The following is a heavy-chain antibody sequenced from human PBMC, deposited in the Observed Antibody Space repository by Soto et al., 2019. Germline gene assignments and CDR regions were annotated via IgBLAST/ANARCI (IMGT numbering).Heavy chain of an antibody. CDR3: ARHYYDFWSGYYLDY. CDR1: GGSISSSSYY. Sequence: QLQLQESGPGLVKPSETLSLTCTVSGGSISSSSYYWGWIRQPPGKGLEWIGSIYYSGSTYYNPSLKSRVTISVDKSKNQFSLKLSSVTAADTAVYYCARHYYDFWSGYYLDYWGQGTLVTVSS. CDR2: IYYSGST. J-gene: IGHJ4*02. D-gene: IGHD3-3*01. V-gene: IGHV4-39*01.